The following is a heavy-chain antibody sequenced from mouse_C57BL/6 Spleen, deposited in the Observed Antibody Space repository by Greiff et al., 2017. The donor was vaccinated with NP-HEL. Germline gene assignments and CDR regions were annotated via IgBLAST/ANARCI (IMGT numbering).Heavy chain of an antibody. V-gene: IGHV1-64*01. J-gene: IGHJ2*01. CDR2: IHPNSGST. D-gene: IGHD1-1*01. CDR3: ARNGGSSYYFDY. CDR1: GYTFTSYW. Sequence: QVQLQQSGAELVKPGASVKLSCKASGYTFTSYWMHWVKQRPGQGLEWIGMIHPNSGSTNYNEKFKSKATLTVDKSSSTAYMQLSSLTSEDSAVYYCARNGGSSYYFDYWGQGTTLTVSS.